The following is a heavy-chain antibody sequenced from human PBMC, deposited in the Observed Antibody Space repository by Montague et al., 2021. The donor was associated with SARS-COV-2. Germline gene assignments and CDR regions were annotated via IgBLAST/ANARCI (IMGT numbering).Heavy chain of an antibody. CDR3: AHRPGIAVAGGAFDI. V-gene: IGHV2-5*01. J-gene: IGHJ3*02. D-gene: IGHD6-19*01. CDR1: GFSLSTSGVG. Sequence: PALVKPTQTLTPTCTFSGFSLSTSGVGVGWIRQPPGKALEWLAXXXWXXXKRXSPSLKSRLTITKDTSKNQVVLTMTNMDPVDTATYYCAHRPGIAVAGGAFDIWGQGTMVTVSS. CDR2: XXWXXXK.